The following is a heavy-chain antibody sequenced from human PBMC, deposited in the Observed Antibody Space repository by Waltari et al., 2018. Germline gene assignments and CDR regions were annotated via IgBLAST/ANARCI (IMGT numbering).Heavy chain of an antibody. J-gene: IGHJ4*02. V-gene: IGHV1-2*02. CDR3: ARGRRYYYDSSGFSFDY. CDR1: GYTFTGYY. CDR2: INPNRGGT. D-gene: IGHD3-22*01. Sequence: QVQLVQSGAEVKKPGASVKVSCKASGYTFTGYYMHWVRQAPGQGLEWMGWINPNRGGTNYAQKFQGRVTMTRDTSISTAYMELSRLRSDDTAVYYCARGRRYYYDSSGFSFDYWGQGTLVTVSS.